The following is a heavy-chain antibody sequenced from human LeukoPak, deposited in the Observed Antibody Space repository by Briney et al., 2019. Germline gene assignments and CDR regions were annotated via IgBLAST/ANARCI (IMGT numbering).Heavy chain of an antibody. CDR3: ASGGMTTVTTNFDY. J-gene: IGHJ4*02. D-gene: IGHD4-11*01. V-gene: IGHV1-18*01. CDR2: ISAYNGNT. Sequence: ASVKVSCXASGYTFTSYGISWVRQAPGQGLGWMGWISAYNGNTNYAQKLQGRVTMTTDTSTSTAYMELRSLRSDDTAVYYCASGGMTTVTTNFDYWGQGTLVTVSS. CDR1: GYTFTSYG.